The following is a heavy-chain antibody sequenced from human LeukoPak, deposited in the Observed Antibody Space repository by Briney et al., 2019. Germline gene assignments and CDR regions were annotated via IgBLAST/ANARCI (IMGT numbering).Heavy chain of an antibody. CDR1: GGSFSGYY. J-gene: IGHJ5*02. CDR3: ARRRGYSYGSNWFDP. V-gene: IGHV4-34*01. Sequence: SETLSLTCAVYGGSFSGYYWSWIRQPPGKGLEWIGEINHSGSTNYNPSLKRRVTISVDTSKNQFSLKLSSVTAADTAVYYCARRRGYSYGSNWFDPWGQGTLVTVSS. D-gene: IGHD5-18*01. CDR2: INHSGST.